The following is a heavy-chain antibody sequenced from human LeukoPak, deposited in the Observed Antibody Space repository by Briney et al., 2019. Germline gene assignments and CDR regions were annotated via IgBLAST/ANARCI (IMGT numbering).Heavy chain of an antibody. V-gene: IGHV1-69*02. CDR3: ARSSRGWDYYYYMDV. J-gene: IGHJ6*03. Sequence: ASVKVSCKASGGTFSSYTISWVRQAPGQGLEWMGRIILILGIANYAQKFQGRVTITADKSTSTAYMELSSLRSEDTAVYYCARSSRGWDYYYYMDVWGKGTTVTVSS. CDR2: IILILGIA. D-gene: IGHD5-12*01. CDR1: GGTFSSYT.